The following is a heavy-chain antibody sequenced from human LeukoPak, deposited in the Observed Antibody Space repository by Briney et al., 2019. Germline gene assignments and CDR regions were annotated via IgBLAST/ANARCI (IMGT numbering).Heavy chain of an antibody. CDR1: GFTFSSYE. V-gene: IGHV3-48*03. Sequence: PGGSLRLSCAASGFTFSSYEMNWVRQAPGKGLEWISCIATGGATTSYADSVRGRSTISRDNAENSLYLQMSSLRAEDTAVYFCARGFRHTAMFLDHWGQGNLVTVSS. CDR3: ARGFRHTAMFLDH. CDR2: IATGGATT. D-gene: IGHD5-18*01. J-gene: IGHJ4*02.